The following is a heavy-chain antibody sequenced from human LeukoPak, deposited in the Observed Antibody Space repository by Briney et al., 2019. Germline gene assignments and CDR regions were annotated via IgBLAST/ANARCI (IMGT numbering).Heavy chain of an antibody. Sequence: GGSLRLSCAASGFTFSDYYMSWIRQAPGKGLEWISYISSSSRIIYYADSVKGRFTISRDNAQSSMYLQMNSLRVEDTAVYYCARANNSSWHNWGQGTLVTVSA. J-gene: IGHJ4*02. V-gene: IGHV3-11*04. CDR1: GFTFSDYY. CDR2: ISSSSRII. D-gene: IGHD6-13*01. CDR3: ARANNSSWHN.